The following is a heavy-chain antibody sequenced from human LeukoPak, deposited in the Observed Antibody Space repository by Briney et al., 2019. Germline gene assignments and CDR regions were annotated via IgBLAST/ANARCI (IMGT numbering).Heavy chain of an antibody. D-gene: IGHD1-26*01. V-gene: IGHV5-51*01. Sequence: GESLKISCKASGYSFTSYWIAWVRQMPGKGLEWMGIIYPGDSDTKYSPSFRGQVTISADESINTAYLQWSSVKASDTAMYFCARGSYTYSIVGSTPFDYWGQGTLVTVSS. CDR1: GYSFTSYW. J-gene: IGHJ4*02. CDR3: ARGSYTYSIVGSTPFDY. CDR2: IYPGDSDT.